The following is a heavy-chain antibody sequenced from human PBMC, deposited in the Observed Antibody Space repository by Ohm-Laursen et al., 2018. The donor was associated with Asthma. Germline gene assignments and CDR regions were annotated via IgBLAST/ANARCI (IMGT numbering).Heavy chain of an antibody. CDR1: GFAFSSYA. J-gene: IGHJ5*02. V-gene: IGHV3-23*01. D-gene: IGHD2-15*01. CDR2: VSGDGGTT. Sequence: SLRLSCAASGFAFSSYAMSWVRQAPGKGLEWVSGVSGDGGTTYYADSVKGRFTISRDNSKNTIYLQMNSLRAEDTAVYYCAKSAGGYCSSGGCFKFDPWGQGTLVTVSS. CDR3: AKSAGGYCSSGGCFKFDP.